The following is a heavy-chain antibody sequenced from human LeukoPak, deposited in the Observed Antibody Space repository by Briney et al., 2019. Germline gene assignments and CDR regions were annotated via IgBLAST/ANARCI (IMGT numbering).Heavy chain of an antibody. CDR1: GFTFSSHE. V-gene: IGHV3-48*03. Sequence: GGSLRLSCAASGFTFSSHEMNWVRQAPGKGLEWVSYISSSGSAKYYADSVKGRFTISRDNAKNSLYLQMNSLRAEDTAVYYCARDIRGYDFWSGPQGSAIDYWGQGTLVTVSS. CDR2: ISSSGSAK. D-gene: IGHD3-3*01. CDR3: ARDIRGYDFWSGPQGSAIDY. J-gene: IGHJ4*02.